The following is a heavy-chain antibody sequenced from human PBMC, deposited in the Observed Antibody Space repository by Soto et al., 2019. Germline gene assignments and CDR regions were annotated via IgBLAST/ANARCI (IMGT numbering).Heavy chain of an antibody. Sequence: GGSLRLSCAASGFTFSSYGMHWVRQAPGKGLEWVAVISYDGSNKYYADSVKGRFTISRDNSKNTLYLQMNSLRAEDMAVYYCARDPNSSGYYYYYYYYMDVWGKGTTVTVSS. CDR2: ISYDGSNK. CDR1: GFTFSSYG. J-gene: IGHJ6*03. CDR3: ARDPNSSGYYYYYYYYMDV. V-gene: IGHV3-30*03. D-gene: IGHD3-22*01.